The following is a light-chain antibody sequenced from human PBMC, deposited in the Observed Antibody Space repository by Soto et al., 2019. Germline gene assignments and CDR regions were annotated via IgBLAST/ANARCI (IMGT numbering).Light chain of an antibody. CDR1: TNDVGGYNY. V-gene: IGLV2-14*01. Sequence: QSVLTQPASVSGSPGQSITISCTGTTNDVGGYNYVSWYQQHPGKAPKLLIFEVSSRPSGVSNRFSGSKSGNTASLTISALQAEDEADYYCSSYSDIDTKVFGTGTKVTVL. CDR2: EVS. CDR3: SSYSDIDTKV. J-gene: IGLJ1*01.